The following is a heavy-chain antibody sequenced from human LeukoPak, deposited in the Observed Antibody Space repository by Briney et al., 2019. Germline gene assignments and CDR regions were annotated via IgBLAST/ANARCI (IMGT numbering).Heavy chain of an antibody. J-gene: IGHJ6*03. Sequence: SETLSLTCTVSGGSISSSSYYWGWIRQPPGKGLEWIGSIYYSGSTYYNPSLKSRVTISVDTSKNQFSLKLSSVTAADTAVYYCARAEVSSSWRYYYYYMDVWGKGTTVTISS. V-gene: IGHV4-39*07. CDR1: GGSISSSSYY. CDR3: ARAEVSSSWRYYYYYMDV. CDR2: IYYSGST. D-gene: IGHD6-13*01.